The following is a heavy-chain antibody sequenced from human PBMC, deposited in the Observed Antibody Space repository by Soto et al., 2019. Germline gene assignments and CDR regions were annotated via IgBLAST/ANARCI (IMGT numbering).Heavy chain of an antibody. D-gene: IGHD6-13*01. CDR1: GFTFSGSA. CDR2: IRSKANSYAT. J-gene: IGHJ6*02. V-gene: IGHV3-73*02. CDR3: TRRIAAAGKGYYYYYYGMDV. Sequence: VQLVESGGGLVQPGGSLKLSCAASGFTFSGSAMHWVRQASGKGLEWVGRIRSKANSYATAYAASVKGRFTISRDDSKNTAYLQMNSLKTEDTAVYYCTRRIAAAGKGYYYYYYGMDVWGQGTTVTVSS.